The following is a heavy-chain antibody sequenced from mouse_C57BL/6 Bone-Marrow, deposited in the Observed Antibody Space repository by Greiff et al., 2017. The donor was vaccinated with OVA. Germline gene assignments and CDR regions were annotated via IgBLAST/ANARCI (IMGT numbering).Heavy chain of an antibody. J-gene: IGHJ1*03. V-gene: IGHV7-3*01. Sequence: EVQLVESGGGLVQPGGFTFTDYYMSWVRQPPGKALEWLGFIRNKANGYTTEYSASVKGRFTISRDNSQSILYLQMNALRAEDSATYYCARTLWYFDVWGTGTTVTVSS. CDR1: FTFTDYY. CDR2: IRNKANGYTT. CDR3: ARTLWYFDV.